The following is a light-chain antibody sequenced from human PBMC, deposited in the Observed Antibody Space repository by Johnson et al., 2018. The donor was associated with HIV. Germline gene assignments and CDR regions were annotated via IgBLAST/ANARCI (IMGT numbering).Light chain of an antibody. V-gene: IGLV1-51*01. CDR1: SSNIGNNY. Sequence: QSVLTQPPSVSAAPGQKVTISCSGSSSNIGNNYVSWYQQLPGTAPKLLIYDNNNRSSGIPDRISGSKSGTSATLGITGLQTGDEADYYCGTWDSSLSAWFYVFGTGTKVTVL. CDR3: GTWDSSLSAWFYV. J-gene: IGLJ1*01. CDR2: DNN.